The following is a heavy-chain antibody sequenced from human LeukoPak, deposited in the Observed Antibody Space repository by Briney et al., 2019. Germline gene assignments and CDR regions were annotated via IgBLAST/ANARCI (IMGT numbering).Heavy chain of an antibody. D-gene: IGHD4-23*01. J-gene: IGHJ3*02. Sequence: SETLSLTCTVSGGSISSNYWSWIRQPPREGLEWIGYIYYSGSTNYNPSLKSRVTISVDTSKNQFSLKLSSVTAADTAVYYCARREVTETDAFDIWGQGTMVTVSS. CDR3: ARREVTETDAFDI. CDR1: GGSISSNY. CDR2: IYYSGST. V-gene: IGHV4-59*01.